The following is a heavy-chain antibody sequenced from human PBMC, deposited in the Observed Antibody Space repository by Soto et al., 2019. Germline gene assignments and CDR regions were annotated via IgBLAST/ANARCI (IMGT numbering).Heavy chain of an antibody. J-gene: IGHJ4*02. CDR1: GFTFSDYY. CDR3: ARGGIAVAASYYFDY. D-gene: IGHD6-19*01. CDR2: ISSSGSTI. V-gene: IGHV3-11*01. Sequence: GGSLRLSCAASGFTFSDYYMSWIRQAPGKGLEWVSYISSSGSTIYYADSVKGRLTISRDNAKNSLYLQMNSLRAEDTAVYYCARGGIAVAASYYFDYWGQGTLVTVSS.